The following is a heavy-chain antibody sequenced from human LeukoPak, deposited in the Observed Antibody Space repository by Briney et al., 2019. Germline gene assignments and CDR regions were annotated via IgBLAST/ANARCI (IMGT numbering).Heavy chain of an antibody. D-gene: IGHD2-21*02. Sequence: GESLKICCKGSGYSFTSYWISWRRQMPGKGLEWMGIIYPGDSDTRYSPSFHRHVTISADKSISTAYLQWSSLKASDTDMYYCARMAVVTATVYAFDLWGQGTKATVSS. CDR1: GYSFTSYW. CDR2: IYPGDSDT. CDR3: ARMAVVTATVYAFDL. V-gene: IGHV5-51*01. J-gene: IGHJ3*01.